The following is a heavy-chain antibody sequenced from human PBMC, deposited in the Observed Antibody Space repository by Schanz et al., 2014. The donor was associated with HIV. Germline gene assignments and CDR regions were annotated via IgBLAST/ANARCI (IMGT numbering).Heavy chain of an antibody. V-gene: IGHV1-2*02. CDR2: INPTNGKT. Sequence: QVQLVQSGAEVTKPGSSVKVSCTASGGTFSNYAISWVRQAPGQGLEWMGGINPTNGKTFYTQKFRGRVTMTRDTSVNTASMEVSRLMSDDTAVYYCARNQYQMLPFDFWGQGTLVTVSS. D-gene: IGHD2-15*01. J-gene: IGHJ4*02. CDR1: GGTFSNYA. CDR3: ARNQYQMLPFDF.